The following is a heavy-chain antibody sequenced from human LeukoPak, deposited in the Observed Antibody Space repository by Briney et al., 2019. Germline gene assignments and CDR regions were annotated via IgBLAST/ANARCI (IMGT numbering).Heavy chain of an antibody. CDR1: GGSISSGGYY. CDR2: IYYGGSA. J-gene: IGHJ4*02. CDR3: ARGPSFSGYDPPGDY. Sequence: SETLSLTCTVSGGSISSGGYYWSWIRQHPGKGLEWIGYIYYGGSACYNPSLKSRVTISVDTSKNQFSLRLSSVTAADTAVYYCARGPSFSGYDPPGDYWGQGTLVTVSS. V-gene: IGHV4-31*03. D-gene: IGHD5-12*01.